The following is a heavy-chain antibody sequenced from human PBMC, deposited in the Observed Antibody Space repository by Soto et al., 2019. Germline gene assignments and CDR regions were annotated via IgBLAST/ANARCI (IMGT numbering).Heavy chain of an antibody. J-gene: IGHJ4*02. CDR3: ASCRDGYNSFDY. Sequence: PGGSLRLSCAASGFTVSSNYMSWVRQAPGKGLEWVSVIYSGGSTHYADSVKGRFTISRDNSKNTLYLQMNSLRAEDTAVYYCASCRDGYNSFDYWGQGTLVTVSS. D-gene: IGHD5-12*01. V-gene: IGHV3-53*01. CDR2: IYSGGST. CDR1: GFTVSSNY.